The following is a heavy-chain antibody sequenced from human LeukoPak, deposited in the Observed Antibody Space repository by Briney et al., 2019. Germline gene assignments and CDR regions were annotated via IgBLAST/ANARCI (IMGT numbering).Heavy chain of an antibody. CDR3: ARVAGTTYYYYGMDV. Sequence: ASVKVSCKASGYTFTSNGISWVRQAPGQGLEWMGWISAYNGNTNYAQKLQGRVTMTTDTSTSTAYMELRSLRSDDTAVYYCARVAGTTYYYYGMDVWGQGTTVTVSS. CDR2: ISAYNGNT. D-gene: IGHD1-1*01. CDR1: GYTFTSNG. V-gene: IGHV1-18*01. J-gene: IGHJ6*02.